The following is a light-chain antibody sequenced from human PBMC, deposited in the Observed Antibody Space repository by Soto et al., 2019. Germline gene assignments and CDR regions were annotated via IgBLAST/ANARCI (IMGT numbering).Light chain of an antibody. CDR1: QSVLYSSNNKNC. CDR3: QQYYSTPWT. J-gene: IGKJ1*01. V-gene: IGKV4-1*01. CDR2: WAS. Sequence: DIVMTQSPDSLAVSLGERATINCKSSQSVLYSSNNKNCLAWYQQKPGQPPKLLIYWASTRESGVPDRFSGSGSGTDFTLTISSLQAEDVAVYYCQQYYSTPWTSGQGTKVEIK.